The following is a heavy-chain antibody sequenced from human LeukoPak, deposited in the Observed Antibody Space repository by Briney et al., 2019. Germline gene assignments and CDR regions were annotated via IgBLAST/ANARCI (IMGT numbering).Heavy chain of an antibody. CDR1: GFTFSSYA. D-gene: IGHD3-9*01. CDR2: ISYDGSNK. Sequence: PGGSLRLSCAASGFTFSSYAMHWVRQAPGKGLEWVAVISYDGSNKYYADSVKGRFTISRDNSKNTLYLQMNSLRAEDTAVYYCAREGYDILTGYHNPDYWGQGTLVTVSS. V-gene: IGHV3-30-3*01. J-gene: IGHJ4*02. CDR3: AREGYDILTGYHNPDY.